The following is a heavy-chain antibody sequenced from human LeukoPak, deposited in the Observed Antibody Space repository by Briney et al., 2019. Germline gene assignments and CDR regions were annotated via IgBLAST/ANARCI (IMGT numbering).Heavy chain of an antibody. J-gene: IGHJ6*02. CDR1: GYTLTELS. CDR3: ARDWYWGAAPYYYYYGMDV. D-gene: IGHD1-26*01. Sequence: GASVKVSCKVSGYTLTELSMHWVRQAPGKGLEWMGGFDPEDGETIYAQKFQGRVTMTEDTSTDTAYMELSSLRSEDTAVYYCARDWYWGAAPYYYYYGMDVWGQGTTVTVSS. CDR2: FDPEDGET. V-gene: IGHV1-24*01.